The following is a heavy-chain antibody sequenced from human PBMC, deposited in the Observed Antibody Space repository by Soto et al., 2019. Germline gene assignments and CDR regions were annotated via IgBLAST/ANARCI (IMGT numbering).Heavy chain of an antibody. D-gene: IGHD3-10*01. CDR2: IYYKGTI. CDR1: DGSVSGYY. CDR3: ARMFRGIILGNLPSAFDV. Sequence: PSETKCLTRSVSDGSVSGYYWSWIRQSPEKGLEWIGYIYYKGTINYNPSLKSRLSISVDTSKNQFSLRLSSLTAADTAVYYCARMFRGIILGNLPSAFDVWGLGALVTVSS. V-gene: IGHV4-59*02. J-gene: IGHJ3*01.